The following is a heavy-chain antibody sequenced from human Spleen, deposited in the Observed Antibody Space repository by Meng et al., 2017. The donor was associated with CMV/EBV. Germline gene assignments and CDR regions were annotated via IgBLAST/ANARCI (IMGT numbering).Heavy chain of an antibody. V-gene: IGHV3-23*03. Sequence: GGSLRLSCAASGFTFSSYAMSWVRQAPGKGLEWVSVIYSGGSSTYYADSVKGRFTISKDNSKNTLYLQMNSLRAEDTAVYYCAKVGERGTNGVYPFDYWGQGTLVTVSS. CDR3: AKVGERGTNGVYPFDY. J-gene: IGHJ4*02. CDR2: IYSGGSST. CDR1: GFTFSSYA. D-gene: IGHD2-8*01.